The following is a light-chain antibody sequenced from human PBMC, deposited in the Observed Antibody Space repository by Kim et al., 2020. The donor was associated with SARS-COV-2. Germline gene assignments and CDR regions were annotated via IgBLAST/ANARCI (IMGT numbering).Light chain of an antibody. Sequence: SYELTQPLSVSVALGQTARISCGGNNIGGNSVQWYQQKPGQAPVLVIYRDNNRPSGIPERFSGSNLGNTATLTISRAQAGDEADYYCQVWDSTVVFGGGTQLTVL. J-gene: IGLJ2*01. CDR2: RDN. V-gene: IGLV3-9*01. CDR1: NIGGNS. CDR3: QVWDSTVV.